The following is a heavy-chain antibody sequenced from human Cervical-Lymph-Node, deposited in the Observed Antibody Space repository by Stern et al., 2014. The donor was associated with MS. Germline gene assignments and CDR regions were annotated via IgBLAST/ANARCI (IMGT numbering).Heavy chain of an antibody. CDR1: GFTFSSYA. D-gene: IGHD5-18*01. CDR2: ISSNGDST. CDR3: RGYNYEAGAFDY. Sequence: EVQLEESGGGLVQPGGSLRLSCSASGFTFSSYAMQWVRQAAGKGLEYVSAISSNGDSTYYADSVKGRFTISRDNSKNTLYLQMSSVRVEDTALYFCRGYNYEAGAFDYWGQGTLVTVSS. J-gene: IGHJ4*02. V-gene: IGHV3-64D*06.